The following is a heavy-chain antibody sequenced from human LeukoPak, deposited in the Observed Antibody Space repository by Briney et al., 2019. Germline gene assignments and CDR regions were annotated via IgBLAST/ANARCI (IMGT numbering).Heavy chain of an antibody. CDR1: GFTFSSYW. D-gene: IGHD1-7*01. V-gene: IGHV3-7*01. Sequence: GGSLRLSCAASGFTFSSYWMNWVRQAPGKGLEWVANIKQDGSEKYYVDSVRGRFTISRDNAKNSLYLQMNSLRAEDTAVYYCARDEGSSENWNYAQYWGQGTLVTVSS. CDR2: IKQDGSEK. J-gene: IGHJ4*02. CDR3: ARDEGSSENWNYAQY.